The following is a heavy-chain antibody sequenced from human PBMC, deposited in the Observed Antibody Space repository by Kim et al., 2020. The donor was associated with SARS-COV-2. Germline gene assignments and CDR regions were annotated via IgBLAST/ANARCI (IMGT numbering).Heavy chain of an antibody. V-gene: IGHV4-4*02. D-gene: IGHD3-10*01. CDR2: IYHSGST. CDR1: GGSISSSNW. Sequence: SETLSLTCAVSGGSISSSNWWSWVRQPPGKGLEWIGEIYHSGSTNYNPSLKSRVTISVDKSKNQFSLKLSSVTAADTAVYYCARGSLTMVRGVIYWGQGTLVTVSS. CDR3: ARGSLTMVRGVIY. J-gene: IGHJ4*02.